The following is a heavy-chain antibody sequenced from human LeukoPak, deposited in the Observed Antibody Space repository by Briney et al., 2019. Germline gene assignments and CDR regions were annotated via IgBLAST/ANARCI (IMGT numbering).Heavy chain of an antibody. CDR3: ARQADPNDYGDYVLGY. J-gene: IGHJ4*02. Sequence: PSETLSLTCTVSGGSISSYYWSWIRQPPGKGLEWIGYIYYSGSTNYNPSLKSRVTISVDTSKNQFSLKLSSVTAADTAVYYCARQADPNDYGDYVLGYWGQGTLVTVSS. V-gene: IGHV4-59*08. CDR2: IYYSGST. CDR1: GGSISSYY. D-gene: IGHD4-17*01.